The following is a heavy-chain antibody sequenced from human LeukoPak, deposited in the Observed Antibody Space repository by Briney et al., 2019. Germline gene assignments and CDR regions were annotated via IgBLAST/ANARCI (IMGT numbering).Heavy chain of an antibody. Sequence: PGGSLRLSCAASGFTFSSYWMSWVRQAPGKGLEWVANIKQDGSEKYYVDSVKGRFTISRDKAKNSVYLQMNSPRAEDTAVYYCARDGGGWTYFDYWGQGTPVTVSS. CDR3: ARDGGGWTYFDY. J-gene: IGHJ4*02. CDR1: GFTFSSYW. CDR2: IKQDGSEK. D-gene: IGHD6-19*01. V-gene: IGHV3-7*04.